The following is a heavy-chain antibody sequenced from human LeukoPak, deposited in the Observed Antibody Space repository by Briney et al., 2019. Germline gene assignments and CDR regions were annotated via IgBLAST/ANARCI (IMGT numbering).Heavy chain of an antibody. D-gene: IGHD6-6*01. J-gene: IGHJ5*02. CDR3: ARAAPPAARPNWFDP. CDR1: GGSFSGYY. V-gene: IGHV4-34*01. Sequence: SETLSLTCAVYGGSFSGYYWSWIRQPPGKGLEWIGEINHSGSTNYNPSLKSRVTISVDTSKNQFSLKLSSVTAADTAVYYCARAAPPAARPNWFDPWGQGTLVTVSS. CDR2: INHSGST.